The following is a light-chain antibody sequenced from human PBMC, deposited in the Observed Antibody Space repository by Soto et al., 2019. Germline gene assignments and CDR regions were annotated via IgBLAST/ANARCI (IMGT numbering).Light chain of an antibody. CDR1: SSDVGGYNF. V-gene: IGLV2-8*01. CDR2: EVT. Sequence: QSALTQPPSASGSLGQPVTISCTGTSSDVGGYNFVSWYQQHPGKAPKLMIYEVTKRLSGVPDRFSGSKSGNTASLTVSGLQAEEEADYFCSAFAGNNHLLFGGGTQLTVL. J-gene: IGLJ2*01. CDR3: SAFAGNNHLL.